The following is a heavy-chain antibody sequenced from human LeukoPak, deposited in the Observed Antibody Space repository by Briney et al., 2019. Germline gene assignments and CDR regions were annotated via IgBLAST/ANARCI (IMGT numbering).Heavy chain of an antibody. D-gene: IGHD1-20*01. J-gene: IGHJ4*02. CDR2: ISSSSSYI. V-gene: IGHV3-21*01. Sequence: GGSLRLSCAASGFTFSSYSMTWVRQAPGKGLEWVSSISSSSSYIYYADSVKGRFTISRDNAKNSLYLQMNSLRAEDTAVYYCAKVTGTKIDYWGQGTLVTVSS. CDR1: GFTFSSYS. CDR3: AKVTGTKIDY.